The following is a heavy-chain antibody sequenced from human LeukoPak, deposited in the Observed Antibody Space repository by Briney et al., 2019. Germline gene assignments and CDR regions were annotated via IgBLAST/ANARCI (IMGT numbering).Heavy chain of an antibody. CDR2: IWYDGSNK. D-gene: IGHD6-19*01. CDR1: GVTFSSYG. J-gene: IGHJ4*01. Sequence: GRSLRLSWAASGVTFSSYGMHWVRQAAGKGMEWVAVIWYDGSNKYYADSVKGRFTISRDNAEKSMFLQTNSLRAEDTAVYICVRWGVEAGIDYWGHGTLVTVSS. V-gene: IGHV3-33*03. CDR3: VRWGVEAGIDY.